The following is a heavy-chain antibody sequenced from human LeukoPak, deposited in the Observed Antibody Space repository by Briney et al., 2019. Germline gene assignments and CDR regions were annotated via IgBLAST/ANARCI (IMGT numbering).Heavy chain of an antibody. D-gene: IGHD3-22*01. CDR3: AKGVYYCDRLERDFDY. CDR2: IWYDGSNK. Sequence: GGSLRLSCAASGFTFSSYGMHWVRQAPGKGLEWVAVIWYDGSNKYYADSVKGRFTISRDNSKNTLYLQMNSLRAEDTAVYYCAKGVYYCDRLERDFDYWGQGTLVTVSS. CDR1: GFTFSSYG. J-gene: IGHJ4*02. V-gene: IGHV3-33*06.